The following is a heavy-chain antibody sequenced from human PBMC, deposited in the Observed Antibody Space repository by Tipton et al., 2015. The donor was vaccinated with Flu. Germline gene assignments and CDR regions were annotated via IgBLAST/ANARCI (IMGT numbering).Heavy chain of an antibody. CDR1: GGPISRSHYS. D-gene: IGHD3-10*01. Sequence: TLSLTCTVSGGPISRSHYSWGWIRQPPGKGLEWIGNIYYSGTTYYNPSLKSRVTISVDTSKNQFSLRLISVTAADTAVYYCATSRPHRYSYGMDVWGQGATVSVSS. J-gene: IGHJ6*02. CDR2: IYYSGTT. CDR3: ATSRPHRYSYGMDV. V-gene: IGHV4-39*07.